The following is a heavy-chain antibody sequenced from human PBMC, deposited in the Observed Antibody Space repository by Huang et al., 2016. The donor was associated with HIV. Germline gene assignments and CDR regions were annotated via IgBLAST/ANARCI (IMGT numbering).Heavy chain of an antibody. J-gene: IGHJ4*02. D-gene: IGHD3-10*01. V-gene: IGHV4-34*01. CDR1: GGSFSGYY. Sequence: QVQLHQWGAGLLKPSETLSLTCAVYGGSFSGYYWGWIRQPPGKGLEWIGESTHSGSTNYNPSLKSRVTISEETAKNQFSLKLSSVTAADTAVYYCARAPHYGSGSYYYWGQGTLVTVSS. CDR2: STHSGST. CDR3: ARAPHYGSGSYYY.